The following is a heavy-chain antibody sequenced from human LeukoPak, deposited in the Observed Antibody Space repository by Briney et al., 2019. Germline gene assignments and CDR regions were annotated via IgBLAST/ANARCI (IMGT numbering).Heavy chain of an antibody. CDR1: GFTFSNYW. CDR3: ARALDSSSSRYQAFEE. J-gene: IGHJ4*02. Sequence: GGSLRLSCSASGFTFSNYWMGWVRQAPGKGLEWVANIKQDESEKYYVDSVKGRFTISRDNAKSSLYLQMNSLRAEDTAVYYCARALDSSSSRYQAFEEWGQGTLVTVSS. D-gene: IGHD2-2*01. V-gene: IGHV3-7*01. CDR2: IKQDESEK.